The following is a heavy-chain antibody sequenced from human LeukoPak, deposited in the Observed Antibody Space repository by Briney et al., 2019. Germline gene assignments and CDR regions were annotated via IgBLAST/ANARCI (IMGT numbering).Heavy chain of an antibody. CDR3: ARDGTAAGLYFDL. D-gene: IGHD6-13*01. Sequence: GGSLRLSCAVSGFTFSDYWMNWVRQAPGKGLEWVASIRQDGGEKSYVDSVEGRFTMSRDNTKNSLYLQMSSLRAEDTAVYYCARDGTAAGLYFDLWGQGTLVTVSS. V-gene: IGHV3-7*01. J-gene: IGHJ4*01. CDR2: IRQDGGEK. CDR1: GFTFSDYW.